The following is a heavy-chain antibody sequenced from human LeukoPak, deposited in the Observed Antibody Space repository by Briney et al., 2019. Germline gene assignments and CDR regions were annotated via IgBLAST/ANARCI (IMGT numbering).Heavy chain of an antibody. CDR2: IIPILGIA. V-gene: IGHV1-69*04. Sequence: SVKVSCKASGGTFSSYAIGWGRQAPGQGLECMGRIIPILGIANYAQKFQGRVTITADKSTSTAYMELSSLRSEDTAVYYCARDYGGKVFDYWGQGTLVTVSS. J-gene: IGHJ4*02. D-gene: IGHD4-23*01. CDR3: ARDYGGKVFDY. CDR1: GGTFSSYA.